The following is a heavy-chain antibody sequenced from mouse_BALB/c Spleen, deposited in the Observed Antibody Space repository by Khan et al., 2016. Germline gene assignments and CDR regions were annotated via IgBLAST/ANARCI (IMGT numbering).Heavy chain of an antibody. Sequence: QVQLKQSGPGLVAPSQSLSITCTVSGFSLTDYGVNWVRQPPGKGLEWLGKIWGDGRTDYNSALKSRVSISKDNSKSQVFLKMNSLQTDDTANYYCSSDYDGFAYWGQGTLVIVSA. V-gene: IGHV2-6-7*01. CDR2: IWGDGRT. J-gene: IGHJ3*01. CDR3: SSDYDGFAY. D-gene: IGHD1-1*01. CDR1: GFSLTDYG.